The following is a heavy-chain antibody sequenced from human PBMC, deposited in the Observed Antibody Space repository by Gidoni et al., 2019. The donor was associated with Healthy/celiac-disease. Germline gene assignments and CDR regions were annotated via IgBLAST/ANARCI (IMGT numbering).Heavy chain of an antibody. D-gene: IGHD7-27*01. V-gene: IGHV4-59*01. J-gene: IGHJ2*01. Sequence: QVQLQESGPGLVKPSETLSLTCTVSGGSISSYYWSWLRQPPGKGLEWIGYIYYSGSTNYNPSLKSRVTISVDTSKNQFSLKLSSVTAADTAVYYCARSTIITGANWYFDLWGRGTLVTVSS. CDR3: ARSTIITGANWYFDL. CDR2: IYYSGST. CDR1: GGSISSYY.